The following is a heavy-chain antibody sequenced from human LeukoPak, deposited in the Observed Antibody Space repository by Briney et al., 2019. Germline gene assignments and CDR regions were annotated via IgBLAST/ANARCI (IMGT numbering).Heavy chain of an antibody. J-gene: IGHJ4*02. Sequence: SETLSLTCAVYGGSFSGYYWSWIRQPPGEGLQWIGEIKDSGTTNCNPSLKSRVTLSIDTSKNQFSLRLSSVTAADTAFYYCARRLVDSSDAQVGDDWGQGTLVTVSS. CDR3: ARRLVDSSDAQVGDD. D-gene: IGHD3-22*01. CDR1: GGSFSGYY. V-gene: IGHV4-34*01. CDR2: IKDSGTT.